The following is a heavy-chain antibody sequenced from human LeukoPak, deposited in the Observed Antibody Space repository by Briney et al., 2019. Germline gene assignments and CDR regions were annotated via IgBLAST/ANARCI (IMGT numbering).Heavy chain of an antibody. Sequence: GGSLRLSCAASGFTFSSYAMHWVRQAPGKGLEWVAVISYDGSNKYYADSVKGRFTISRDNSKNTLYLQMNSLRAEDTAVYFCAREALDCSSTSCHNWFDPWGQGTLVTVSS. CDR3: AREALDCSSTSCHNWFDP. D-gene: IGHD2-2*01. V-gene: IGHV3-30*01. CDR1: GFTFSSYA. CDR2: ISYDGSNK. J-gene: IGHJ5*02.